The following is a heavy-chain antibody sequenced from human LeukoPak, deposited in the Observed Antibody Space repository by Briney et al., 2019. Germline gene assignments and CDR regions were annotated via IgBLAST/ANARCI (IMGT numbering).Heavy chain of an antibody. J-gene: IGHJ4*02. Sequence: GASVKVSCKASGYTFTSYGISWVRQAPGQGLEWMGWISAYNGNTNYAQKLQGRVTMTTDTSTSTAYMELRSLRSDDTAVYYCARDPPHGYSRVNFDYWGQGTLVTVSS. V-gene: IGHV1-18*01. CDR3: ARDPPHGYSRVNFDY. D-gene: IGHD5-18*01. CDR2: ISAYNGNT. CDR1: GYTFTSYG.